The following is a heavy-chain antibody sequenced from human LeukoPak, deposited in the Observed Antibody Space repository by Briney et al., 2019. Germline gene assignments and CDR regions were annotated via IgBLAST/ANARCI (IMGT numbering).Heavy chain of an antibody. CDR1: GGSISSGGYY. CDR2: IYYSGST. Sequence: SETLSLTCTVSGGSISSGGYYWSWIRQHPGKGLEWIGYIYYSGSTYYNPSLKSRVTISVDTSKNQFSLKLSSVTAADTAVYYCARDQGRGSGSYYPPDAFDSWGQGTMVTVSS. CDR3: ARDQGRGSGSYYPPDAFDS. J-gene: IGHJ3*02. D-gene: IGHD3-10*01. V-gene: IGHV4-31*03.